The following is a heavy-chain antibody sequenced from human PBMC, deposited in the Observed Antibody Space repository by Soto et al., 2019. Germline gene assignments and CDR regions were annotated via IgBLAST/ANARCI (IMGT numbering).Heavy chain of an antibody. CDR1: CGSFSGYY. V-gene: IGHV4-34*01. D-gene: IGHD3-9*01. Sequence: SETLPLTCAVYCGSFSGYYWSWIRQPPGKGLEWIGEINHSGSTNYNPSLKSRVTISVDTSKNQFSLKLSSVTAADTAVYYCALILTGYFDYYYYGMDVWGQGTTVT. CDR3: ALILTGYFDYYYYGMDV. J-gene: IGHJ6*02. CDR2: INHSGST.